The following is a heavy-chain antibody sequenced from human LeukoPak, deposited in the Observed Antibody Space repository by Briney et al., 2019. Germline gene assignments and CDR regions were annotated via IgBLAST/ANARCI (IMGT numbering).Heavy chain of an antibody. Sequence: GGSLRLSCAASGFTFSSYEMNWVRQAPGKGLEWVSYISSSGSTIYYADSVKGRFTISRDNAKNSLYLQMNSLRAEDTALYYCAKDNALSSSSLGHWGQGTLVTVSS. D-gene: IGHD6-6*01. CDR1: GFTFSSYE. CDR3: AKDNALSSSSLGH. CDR2: ISSSGSTI. V-gene: IGHV3-48*03. J-gene: IGHJ4*02.